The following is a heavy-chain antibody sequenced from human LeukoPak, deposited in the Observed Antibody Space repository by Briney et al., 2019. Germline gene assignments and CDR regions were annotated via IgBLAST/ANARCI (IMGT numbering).Heavy chain of an antibody. D-gene: IGHD2-2*01. CDR1: GFTFSSYW. V-gene: IGHV3-7*01. CDR3: ARDGGFVVVPAAIPDY. CDR2: IKQDGSEK. Sequence: GGSLRLSCAASGFTFSSYWMSWVRQAPGKGLEWVANIKQDGSEKYYVDSVKGRFTISSDNAKNSLYLQMNSLRAEDTAVYYCARDGGFVVVPAAIPDYWGQGTLVTVSS. J-gene: IGHJ4*02.